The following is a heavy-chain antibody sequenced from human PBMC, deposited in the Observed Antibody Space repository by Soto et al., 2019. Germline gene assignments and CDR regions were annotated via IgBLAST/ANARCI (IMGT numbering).Heavy chain of an antibody. CDR1: GGTFSSYT. Sequence: GASVKVSCKASGGTFSSYTISWVRQAPGQGLEWKGRIIPILGIANYAQKFQGRVTITADKSTSTAYMELSSLRSEDTAVYYCARSYCSGGSCYSQGVNAFDIWGQGTMVTVSS. V-gene: IGHV1-69*02. J-gene: IGHJ3*02. D-gene: IGHD2-15*01. CDR3: ARSYCSGGSCYSQGVNAFDI. CDR2: IIPILGIA.